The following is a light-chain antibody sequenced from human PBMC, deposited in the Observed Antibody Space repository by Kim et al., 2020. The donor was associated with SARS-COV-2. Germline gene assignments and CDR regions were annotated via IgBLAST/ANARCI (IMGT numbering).Light chain of an antibody. CDR1: QSVSSN. J-gene: IGKJ4*01. CDR2: GAS. CDR3: QQYNNWPIT. V-gene: IGKV3-15*01. Sequence: EIVMTQSPVTLSVSPGERATLSCRASQSVSSNLAWYKQKPGQAPRLLIYGASTRATGIPARLSGSGSGTEFTLTISSLQSEDFAVYYCQQYNNWPITFGGGTKVEIK.